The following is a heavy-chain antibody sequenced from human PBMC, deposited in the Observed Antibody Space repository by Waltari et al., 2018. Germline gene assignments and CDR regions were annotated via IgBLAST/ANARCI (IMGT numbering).Heavy chain of an antibody. CDR1: GFTFSSYA. CDR2: ISGSGGRT. Sequence: EVQLLESGGGLVQPGGSLRLSCAASGFTFSSYAMSWVRHAHGKGLEWVSAISGSGGRTYYADSVKGRFTISRDNSKNTLYLQMNSLRAEDTAVYYCAKDDDSSGYYSSGFDYWGQGTLVTVSS. V-gene: IGHV3-23*01. CDR3: AKDDDSSGYYSSGFDY. D-gene: IGHD3-22*01. J-gene: IGHJ4*02.